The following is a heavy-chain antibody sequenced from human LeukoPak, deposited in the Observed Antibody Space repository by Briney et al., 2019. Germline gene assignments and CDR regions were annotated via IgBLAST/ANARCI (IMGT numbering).Heavy chain of an antibody. Sequence: ASVKVSCKASGYTFTGCYMHWVRQAPGQGLEWMGWINPNSGGTNYAQKFQGWVTMTRDTSISTAYMELSRLRSDDTAVYYCARELVAGTYYYYYGMDVWGQGTTVTVSS. V-gene: IGHV1-2*04. CDR1: GYTFTGCY. CDR2: INPNSGGT. J-gene: IGHJ6*02. CDR3: ARELVAGTYYYYYGMDV. D-gene: IGHD6-19*01.